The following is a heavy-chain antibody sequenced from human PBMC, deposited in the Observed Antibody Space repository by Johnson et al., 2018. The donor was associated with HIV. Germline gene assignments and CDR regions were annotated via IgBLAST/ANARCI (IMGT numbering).Heavy chain of an antibody. V-gene: IGHV3-15*01. CDR1: GFPFSNAW. CDR3: TTEGGDGYSPSAFDI. Sequence: VQLVESGGGLVKPGGSLRLSCRASGFPFSNAWMNWVRQAPGKGLEWVGRLKSRADGGATAYAVSGRGRFTILRDDSKNTLYMQMSSLRTEDAGVYYCTTEGGDGYSPSAFDIWGQGTMVTVSS. D-gene: IGHD5-24*01. CDR2: LKSRADGGAT. J-gene: IGHJ3*02.